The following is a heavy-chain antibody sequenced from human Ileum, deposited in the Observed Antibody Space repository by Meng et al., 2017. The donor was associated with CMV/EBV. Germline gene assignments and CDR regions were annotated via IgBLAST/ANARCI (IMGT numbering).Heavy chain of an antibody. Sequence: GESLKISCVASGFTFSSYGMHWVRQAPGKGLEWVAFIRNDGSNRYYADSVKGRFTISRDNSKNTLYLQMNSLRAEDTAVYYCANWRGSRTTGYGMDVWGQGTTVTVSS. CDR2: IRNDGSNR. V-gene: IGHV3-30*02. CDR3: ANWRGSRTTGYGMDV. J-gene: IGHJ6*02. D-gene: IGHD1-26*01. CDR1: GFTFSSYG.